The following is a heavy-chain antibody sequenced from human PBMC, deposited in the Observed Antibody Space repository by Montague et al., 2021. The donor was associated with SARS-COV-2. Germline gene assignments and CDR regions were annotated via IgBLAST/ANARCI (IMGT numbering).Heavy chain of an antibody. V-gene: IGHV3-33*01. D-gene: IGHD2-2*01. J-gene: IGHJ3*02. CDR1: GFTVSSYG. CDR3: AREGKGYCSTTSCQTAFDI. CDR2: IWYDVSNK. Sequence: SLRLSCAASGFTVSSYGLHWVRQAPGKGLEWVAVIWYDVSNKYYSYSXXGRFTISRDNSKNTLYLQMNSLRAEDTAVYYCAREGKGYCSTTSCQTAFDIWGQGTMVTVSS.